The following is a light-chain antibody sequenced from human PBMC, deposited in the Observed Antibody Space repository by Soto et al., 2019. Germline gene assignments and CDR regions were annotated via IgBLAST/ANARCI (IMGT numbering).Light chain of an antibody. CDR1: SSNIGTNT. CDR3: AAWDDSLHGWV. J-gene: IGLJ2*01. Sequence: QSVVTQPPSASGTPGQRVTISCSGSSSNIGTNTVNWYQQLPGTAPKLLIYSNNQRPSGVPDRFSGSKSGTSASLAISGLQSEDESDYDCAAWDDSLHGWVFGGGTKLTVL. V-gene: IGLV1-44*01. CDR2: SNN.